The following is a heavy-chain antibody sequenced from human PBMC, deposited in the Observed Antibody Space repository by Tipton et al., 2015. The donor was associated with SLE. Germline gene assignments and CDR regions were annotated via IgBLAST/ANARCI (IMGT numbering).Heavy chain of an antibody. V-gene: IGHV7-4-1*02. CDR3: ARAYCSSTSCYRSYYYYYMDV. CDR1: GYTFTSYA. J-gene: IGHJ6*03. D-gene: IGHD2-2*01. Sequence: QLVQSGSELKKPGASVKVSCKASGYTFTSYAMNWVRQAPGQGLEWMGWINTNTGNPTYAQGFTGRFVFSLDTSVSTAYLQISSLKAEDTAVYYCARAYCSSTSCYRSYYYYYMDVWGQGTTVTVSS. CDR2: INTNTGNP.